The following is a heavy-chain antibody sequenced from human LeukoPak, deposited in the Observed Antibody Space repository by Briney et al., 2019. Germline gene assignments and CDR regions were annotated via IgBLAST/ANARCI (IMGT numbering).Heavy chain of an antibody. CDR2: ISTYNGDT. J-gene: IGHJ5*02. V-gene: IGHV1-18*01. D-gene: IGHD6-13*01. Sequence: ASVKVSCKASGYTFTSYAISWVRQAPGQGLEWMGWISTYNGDTNYAQKLQGRVTMTTETSTNTAYMELRSLRSDDTAVYYCAREQQLGSWYNWFDPWGQGTLFTVSS. CDR3: AREQQLGSWYNWFDP. CDR1: GYTFTSYA.